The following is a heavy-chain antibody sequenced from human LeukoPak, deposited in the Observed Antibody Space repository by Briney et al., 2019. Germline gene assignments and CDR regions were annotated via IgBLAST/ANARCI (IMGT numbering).Heavy chain of an antibody. CDR2: INPNSGGT. CDR3: ARGSPLRYFDWPIGGDAFDI. CDR1: GYTFTGYY. Sequence: ASVTVSCKASGYTFTGYYMHWVRQAPGQGLERMGWINPNSGGTNYAQKFQGRVTMTRDTSISTAYMELSRLRSDDTAVYCCARGSPLRYFDWPIGGDAFDIWGQGTMVTVSS. D-gene: IGHD3-9*01. V-gene: IGHV1-2*02. J-gene: IGHJ3*02.